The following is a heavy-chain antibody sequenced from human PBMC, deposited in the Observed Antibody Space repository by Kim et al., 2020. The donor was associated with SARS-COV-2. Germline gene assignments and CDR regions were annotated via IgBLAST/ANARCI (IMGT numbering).Heavy chain of an antibody. D-gene: IGHD3-3*02. J-gene: IGHJ4*02. CDR2: ISPSATPI. Sequence: GGSLRLSCATSGFTFSDYYMTWIRQAPGKGLEWVSYISPSATPIDYTDSVKGRFTISRDNTKNSLYLEMNSLRAEDTAVYYCARDRSILSWIPFDYWGQGTLVTVSS. V-gene: IGHV3-11*01. CDR1: GFTFSDYY. CDR3: ARDRSILSWIPFDY.